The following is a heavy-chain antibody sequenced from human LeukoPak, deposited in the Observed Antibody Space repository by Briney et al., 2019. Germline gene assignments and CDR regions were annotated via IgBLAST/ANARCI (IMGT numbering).Heavy chain of an antibody. CDR2: ISYDGSIK. J-gene: IGHJ4*02. D-gene: IGHD2-8*01. CDR3: AKASRHIVLMVYAIPSSDY. V-gene: IGHV3-30-3*01. CDR1: GFTFRSYA. Sequence: PGGSLRLSCAASGFTFRSYAIHWVRQAPGKGLEWVAFISYDGSIKYYADSVKGRFTISRDNSKNTLSLQMNSLRGEDTAVYYCAKASRHIVLMVYAIPSSDYWGQGTLVTVSS.